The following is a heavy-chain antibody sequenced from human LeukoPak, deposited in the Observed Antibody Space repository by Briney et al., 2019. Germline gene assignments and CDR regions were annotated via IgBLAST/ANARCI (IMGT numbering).Heavy chain of an antibody. V-gene: IGHV3-30*04. J-gene: IGHJ4*02. Sequence: GGSLRLSCAASGFTFTRYTMHWVRQAPGNGLEWVALVLDDGSKKDYADSVKGRFTLSRDNSKNALSLQMNTLRPDDTAVYYCVRDNYGGILDFWGQGHLV. CDR2: VLDDGSKK. D-gene: IGHD2-21*01. CDR1: GFTFTRYT. CDR3: VRDNYGGILDF.